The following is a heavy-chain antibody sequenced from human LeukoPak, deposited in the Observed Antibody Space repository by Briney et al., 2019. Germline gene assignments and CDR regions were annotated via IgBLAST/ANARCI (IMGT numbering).Heavy chain of an antibody. V-gene: IGHV3-7*01. J-gene: IGHJ4*02. D-gene: IGHD4-11*01. CDR2: IKGDGSLI. CDR1: GFTFSTYW. Sequence: GGSLRLSRSTSGFTFSTYWMSWVRQTPEKGLEWVANIKGDGSLINYADSVKGRFTISRDNAKNSLSLQMNSLTADDTGLYYCAREGLPYSRDYWGQGTLVTVSS. CDR3: AREGLPYSRDY.